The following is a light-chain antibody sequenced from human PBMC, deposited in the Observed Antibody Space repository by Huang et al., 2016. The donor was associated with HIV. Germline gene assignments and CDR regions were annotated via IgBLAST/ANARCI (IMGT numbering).Light chain of an antibody. CDR3: QQYHNWPYT. CDR1: QSVATN. CDR2: GAS. Sequence: EIIMTQSPATLSLSPGEGASLSCRANQSVATNLAWYLHRPGQSPRILIFGASTRSSGLPGRFSGSGSGTHCTLTVSGLQSEDFAVYYCQQYHNWPYTFGQGTKLEI. J-gene: IGKJ2*01. V-gene: IGKV3-15*01.